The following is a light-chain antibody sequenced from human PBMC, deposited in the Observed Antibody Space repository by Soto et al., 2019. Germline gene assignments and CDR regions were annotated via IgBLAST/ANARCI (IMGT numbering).Light chain of an antibody. CDR3: QQYQNWPLT. V-gene: IGKV3-15*01. CDR2: GAS. J-gene: IGKJ4*01. Sequence: EIVRTHSPSTLSVSPGEGATLSCRASQSVSSNFAWYQQKPGQAPRLLIYGASTRATGIPARFSGSGSGTEFTLGISSLQSEDVAVYYCQQYQNWPLTFGGGTKVDIK. CDR1: QSVSSN.